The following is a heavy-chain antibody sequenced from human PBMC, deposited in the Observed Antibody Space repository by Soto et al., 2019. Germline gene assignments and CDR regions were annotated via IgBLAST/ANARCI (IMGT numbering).Heavy chain of an antibody. CDR3: ARDLFICSGGSCYSWPFDY. D-gene: IGHD2-15*01. J-gene: IGHJ4*02. Sequence: QTLSLTCAISGDSVSSNSAAWNWIRQSPSRGLEWLGRTYYRSKWYNDYAVSVKSRITINPDTSKNQFSLQLNSVTPEDTAVYYCARDLFICSGGSCYSWPFDYWGQGTLVTVSS. CDR2: TYYRSKWYN. V-gene: IGHV6-1*01. CDR1: GDSVSSNSAA.